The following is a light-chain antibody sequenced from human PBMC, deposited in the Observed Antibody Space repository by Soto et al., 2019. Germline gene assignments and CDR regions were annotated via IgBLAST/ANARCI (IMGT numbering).Light chain of an antibody. Sequence: ELVMTQSPATLSVSPGERVTLSCRASQSVRSNLAWYQQKPGQSPRLLIYGASTRATGIPARFSGSGSGTDFSLTISRLEPEDFAVYYCQQYGSSVTFGGGTKVDI. V-gene: IGKV3-15*01. J-gene: IGKJ4*01. CDR2: GAS. CDR1: QSVRSN. CDR3: QQYGSSVT.